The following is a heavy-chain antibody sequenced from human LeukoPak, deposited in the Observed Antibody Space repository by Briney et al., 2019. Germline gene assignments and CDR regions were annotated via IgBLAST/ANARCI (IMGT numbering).Heavy chain of an antibody. D-gene: IGHD1-26*01. Sequence: ASVKVSCKASGYTFSSYGICWARQAPGQGLEWMGWISAYNGNTNYAQRFQGRVTMTTDTSTNTAYMELRSLRSDDTAVYYCARDYYTASKWFDYWGQGTLVSVSS. CDR3: ARDYYTASKWFDY. CDR1: GYTFSSYG. V-gene: IGHV1-18*01. J-gene: IGHJ4*02. CDR2: ISAYNGNT.